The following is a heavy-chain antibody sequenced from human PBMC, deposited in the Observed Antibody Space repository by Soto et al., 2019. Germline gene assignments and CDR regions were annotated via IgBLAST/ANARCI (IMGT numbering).Heavy chain of an antibody. V-gene: IGHV3-23*01. CDR1: GFAFNTHA. D-gene: IGHD4-17*01. J-gene: IGHJ4*02. Sequence: EVPLLESGGALVQPGGSLRLSCAASGFAFNTHALSWVRQAPGKGLKWVSSITNTGTTTYYADSVKGRFTISRDNSNNTLYLQMNSLRAEDTAVYYCAKGFDSGDTKSIDYWGQGTLVTVSS. CDR3: AKGFDSGDTKSIDY. CDR2: ITNTGTTT.